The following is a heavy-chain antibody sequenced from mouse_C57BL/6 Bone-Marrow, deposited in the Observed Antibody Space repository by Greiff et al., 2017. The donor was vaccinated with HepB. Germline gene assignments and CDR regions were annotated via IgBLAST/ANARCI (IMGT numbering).Heavy chain of an antibody. Sequence: VQLVESGPGLVAPSQSLSITCTVSGFSLTSYAISWVRQPPGKGLEWLGVIWTGGGTNYNSALKSRLSISKDNSKSQGFLKMNSLQTDDTARYYCARRDYDYPYAMDYWGQGTSVTVSS. D-gene: IGHD2-4*01. CDR3: ARRDYDYPYAMDY. V-gene: IGHV2-9-1*01. CDR1: GFSLTSYA. CDR2: IWTGGGT. J-gene: IGHJ4*01.